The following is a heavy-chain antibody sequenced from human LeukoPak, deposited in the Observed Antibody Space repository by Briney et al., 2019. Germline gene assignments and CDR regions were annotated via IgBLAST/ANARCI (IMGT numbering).Heavy chain of an antibody. CDR3: TDLGPSLDY. D-gene: IGHD3-16*01. CDR2: IKSKTYGGTT. J-gene: IGHJ4*02. V-gene: IGHV3-15*01. Sequence: TGGSLRLSCAASGFTFSTYFINWVRQAPGKGLEWVARIKSKTYGGTTDYAAPVKGRFTISRDDSKDMVYLQMNSLKTEDTAVYYCTDLGPSLDYWGQGTLVTVSS. CDR1: GFTFSTYF.